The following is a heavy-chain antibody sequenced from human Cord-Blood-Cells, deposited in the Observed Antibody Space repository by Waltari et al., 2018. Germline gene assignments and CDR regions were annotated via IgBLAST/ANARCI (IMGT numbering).Heavy chain of an antibody. V-gene: IGHV1-8*01. J-gene: IGHJ3*02. D-gene: IGHD3-10*01. Sequence: QVQLVQSVAEVKKPGASLKVSCTAFGSTFTSYDINWVRQATGQGLEWMGGMNPNSGNTGYAQKFQGRVTMTRNTSISTAYMELSSLRSEDTAVYYCYSGSDAFDIWGQGTMVTVSS. CDR1: GSTFTSYD. CDR3: YSGSDAFDI. CDR2: MNPNSGNT.